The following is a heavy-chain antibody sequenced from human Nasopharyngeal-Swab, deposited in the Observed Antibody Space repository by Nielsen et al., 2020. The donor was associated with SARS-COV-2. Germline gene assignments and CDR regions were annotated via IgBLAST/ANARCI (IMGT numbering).Heavy chain of an antibody. CDR1: GYSFSNYW. J-gene: IGHJ5*02. V-gene: IGHV5-51*01. CDR3: AKTYYYGSGRTIWFDP. CDR2: IYPGDSDT. D-gene: IGHD3-10*01. Sequence: GGFLRLSCKGSGYSFSNYWIAWVRQMPGKGLEWMGIIYPGDSDTRYSPSFQGQVTISADKSISTVYLQWSSLKASDTAMYYCAKTYYYGSGRTIWFDPWGQGTFVTVSS.